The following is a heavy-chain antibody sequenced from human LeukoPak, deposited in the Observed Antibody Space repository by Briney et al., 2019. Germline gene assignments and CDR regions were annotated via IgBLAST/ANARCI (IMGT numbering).Heavy chain of an antibody. D-gene: IGHD3-10*01. J-gene: IGHJ3*02. V-gene: IGHV1-2*02. CDR3: AREYFGGSPPGTFDI. CDR1: GYTFTDYY. Sequence: RASVKVSCKTSGYTFTDYYIHWVRQAPGQGLEWMGWINPNTGGTDSAQKFQGRVTMTRDTSITTSYMELSRLKSDDTAVYYCAREYFGGSPPGTFDIWGQGTMVTVSS. CDR2: INPNTGGT.